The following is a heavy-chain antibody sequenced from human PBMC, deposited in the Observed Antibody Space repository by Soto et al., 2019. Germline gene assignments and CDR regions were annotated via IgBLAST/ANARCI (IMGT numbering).Heavy chain of an antibody. J-gene: IGHJ4*02. CDR2: ISAYNGNT. V-gene: IGHV1-18*01. D-gene: IGHD3-10*01. CDR3: ARDVDYYGSGSYYGDY. CDR1: GYTFTSCG. Sequence: ASVKVSCKASGYTFTSCGISWVRQAPGQGLEWMGWISAYNGNTNYAQKLQGRVTMTTDTSTSTAYMELRSLRSDDTAVYYCARDVDYYGSGSYYGDYWGQGTLVTVSS.